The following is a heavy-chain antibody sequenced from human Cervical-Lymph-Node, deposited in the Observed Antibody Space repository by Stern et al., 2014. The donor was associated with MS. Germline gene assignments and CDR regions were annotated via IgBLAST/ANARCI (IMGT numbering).Heavy chain of an antibody. CDR1: GFSLSTTGMC. J-gene: IGHJ4*02. CDR3: VRAREGYYFDY. Sequence: QVTLRESGPALVKPTQTLTLTCTFSGFSLSTTGMCLSWIRQPPGKALEWLALLDWDGDKYYSTALKTRLTISKATSKNQVVLTMTNMAPLDTATYFCVRAREGYYFDYWGQGIPVTVSS. V-gene: IGHV2-70*01. CDR2: LDWDGDK. D-gene: IGHD2-21*01.